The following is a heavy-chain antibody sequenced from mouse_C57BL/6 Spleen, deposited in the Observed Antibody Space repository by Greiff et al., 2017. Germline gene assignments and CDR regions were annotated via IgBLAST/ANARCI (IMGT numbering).Heavy chain of an antibody. CDR1: GYTFTSYW. Sequence: VQLQQPGAELVKPGASVKLSCKASGYTFTSYWMQWVKQRPGQGLEWIGEIDPSDSYTNYNQKFKGKATLTVDTSSSTAYMQLSSLTSEDSAVYYCARGIYYDYDGGTWYFDVWGTGTTVTVSS. CDR3: ARGIYYDYDGGTWYFDV. J-gene: IGHJ1*03. D-gene: IGHD2-4*01. CDR2: IDPSDSYT. V-gene: IGHV1-50*01.